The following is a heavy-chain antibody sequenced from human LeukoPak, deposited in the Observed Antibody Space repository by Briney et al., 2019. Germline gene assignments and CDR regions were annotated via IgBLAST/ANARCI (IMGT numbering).Heavy chain of an antibody. V-gene: IGHV1-24*01. CDR2: FDPEDGET. J-gene: IGHJ4*02. CDR3: ATAPWDCSGGSCDRYYFDY. Sequence: ASVKVSCKVSGYTLTELSMHWVRQAPGKGLEWMGGFDPEDGETIYAQKLQGRVTMTEDTSTDTAYMELSSLRSEDTAVYYCATAPWDCSGGSCDRYYFDYWGQGTLVTVSS. CDR1: GYTLTELS. D-gene: IGHD2-15*01.